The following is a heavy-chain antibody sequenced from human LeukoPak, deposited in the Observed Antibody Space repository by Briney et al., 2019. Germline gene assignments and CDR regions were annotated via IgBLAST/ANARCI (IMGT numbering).Heavy chain of an antibody. CDR1: GFTFSSYG. J-gene: IGHJ6*02. D-gene: IGHD3-22*01. Sequence: GRSLRLSCAASGFTFSSYGMHWVRQAPGKGLEWVAVISYDGSNKYYADSVKGRFTISRDNSKNTLYLHMNSLRAEDTAVYYCAKDYYDSSGYYNYGMDVWGQGTTVTVSS. V-gene: IGHV3-30*18. CDR2: ISYDGSNK. CDR3: AKDYYDSSGYYNYGMDV.